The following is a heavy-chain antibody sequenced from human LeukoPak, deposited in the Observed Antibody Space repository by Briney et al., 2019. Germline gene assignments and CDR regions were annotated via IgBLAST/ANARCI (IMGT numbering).Heavy chain of an antibody. Sequence: ASVKVSCKASGYTFTSYGISWVRQAPGQGLEWMGWISAYNGNTNYAQKLQGRVTMTTDTSTSTAYMELRSLRSDDTAVYYCARSHRYSGSYRNGGDYWGQGTLVTVSS. D-gene: IGHD1-26*01. J-gene: IGHJ4*02. CDR1: GYTFTSYG. CDR2: ISAYNGNT. CDR3: ARSHRYSGSYRNGGDY. V-gene: IGHV1-18*01.